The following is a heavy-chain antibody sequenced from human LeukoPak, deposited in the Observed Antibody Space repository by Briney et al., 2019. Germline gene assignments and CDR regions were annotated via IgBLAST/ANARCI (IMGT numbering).Heavy chain of an antibody. CDR1: GFTFSSYE. J-gene: IGHJ5*02. CDR3: ARDRIGSSWYNWFDP. Sequence: PGGSLRLSCAASGFTFSSYETNWVRQAPGKGLEWVSYISSSGSTIYYADSVKGRFTISRDNAKNSLYLQMNSLRAEDTAVYYCARDRIGSSWYNWFDPWGQGTLVTVSS. V-gene: IGHV3-48*03. D-gene: IGHD6-13*01. CDR2: ISSSGSTI.